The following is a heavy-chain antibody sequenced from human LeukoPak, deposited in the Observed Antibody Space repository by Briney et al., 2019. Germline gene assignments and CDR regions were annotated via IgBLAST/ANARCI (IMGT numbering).Heavy chain of an antibody. D-gene: IGHD5-12*01. Sequence: WGALSLSCAASGFPFSKYYRHWVRQAPGKGLEWVGGISYDGTNKYYADSVKSRFTISRDNSKNTLYLQMSSLTAEDTAVYYCARDRSSYEYYFDYWGQGTLVTVSS. V-gene: IGHV3-30-3*01. CDR3: ARDRSSYEYYFDY. CDR1: GFPFSKYY. J-gene: IGHJ4*02. CDR2: ISYDGTNK.